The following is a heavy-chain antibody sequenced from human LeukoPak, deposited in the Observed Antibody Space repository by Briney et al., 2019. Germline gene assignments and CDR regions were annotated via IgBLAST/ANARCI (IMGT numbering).Heavy chain of an antibody. V-gene: IGHV3-9*01. CDR2: ITWSSGTI. CDR1: GFTFDDYA. D-gene: IGHD2-21*01. Sequence: PGGSLRLSCAASGFTFDDYAMHWVRHAPGKGLEWVSGITWSSGTIGYADSLKGRFTISRDNAKNSLYLQMNSLKPEDTALYYCAKDRASISTGAADYWGHGTLVTVSS. J-gene: IGHJ4*01. CDR3: AKDRASISTGAADY.